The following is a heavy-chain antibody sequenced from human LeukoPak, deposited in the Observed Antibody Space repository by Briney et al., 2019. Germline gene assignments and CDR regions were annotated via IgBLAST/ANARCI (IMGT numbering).Heavy chain of an antibody. CDR2: IYHSGST. D-gene: IGHD2-2*01. J-gene: IGHJ5*02. Sequence: LQTLSLTCTVSGGSISSGGYYWSWIRQPPGKGLEWIGYIYHSGSTYYNPSLKSRVTISVDRSKNQFSLKLSSVTAADTAVYYCAGGVVVPAAIGGWFDPWGQGTLVTVSS. CDR3: AGGVVVPAAIGGWFDP. V-gene: IGHV4-30-2*01. CDR1: GGSISSGGYY.